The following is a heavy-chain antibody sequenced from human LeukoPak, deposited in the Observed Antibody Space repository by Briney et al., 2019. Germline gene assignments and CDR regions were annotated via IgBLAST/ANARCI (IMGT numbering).Heavy chain of an antibody. V-gene: IGHV5-51*01. CDR1: GYSFTTYW. J-gene: IGHJ4*02. D-gene: IGHD2-21*02. CDR3: ARRKTDCDGDCYSLDY. Sequence: TGESLKISCKGSGYSFTTYWIGWVRQMPGKGLEWLGIIYPGDSDTRYNPSLQGQVTISADKSINTAYLQWSSLKASDTALYYCARRKTDCDGDCYSLDYWGQGTLVTVSS. CDR2: IYPGDSDT.